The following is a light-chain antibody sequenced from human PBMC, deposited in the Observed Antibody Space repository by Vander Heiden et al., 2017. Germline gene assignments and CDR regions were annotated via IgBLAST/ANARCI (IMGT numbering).Light chain of an antibody. CDR3: QRTCNAPLT. V-gene: IGKV1-27*01. J-gene: IGKJ3*01. CDR1: QAIRNY. Sequence: QLTQCPSSLFASVGDSVTITCRGSQAIRNYLTCYRQKPGKVPRLLIYGAPNLQTGVPARCSGSGSGTDFTLTISSLQPEDVATYYCQRTCNAPLTFGPGTKVDI. CDR2: GAP.